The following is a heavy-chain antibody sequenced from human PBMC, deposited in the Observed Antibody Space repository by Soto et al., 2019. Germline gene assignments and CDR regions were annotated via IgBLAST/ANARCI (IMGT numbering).Heavy chain of an antibody. J-gene: IGHJ4*02. CDR2: MKGYSGNT. D-gene: IGHD1-26*01. CDR3: ARRRGESYYGLDY. CDR1: GYNFNNYE. V-gene: IGHV1-8*01. Sequence: QVQLLQSGAEVKKPGASVKISCKASGYNFNNYEINWVRQAPAQGLEWMGWMKGYSGNTLYAQNFQGRLTLTRDTSTNTAYLELTSLAYADTAIYFCARRRGESYYGLDYWGQGTLVTVSS.